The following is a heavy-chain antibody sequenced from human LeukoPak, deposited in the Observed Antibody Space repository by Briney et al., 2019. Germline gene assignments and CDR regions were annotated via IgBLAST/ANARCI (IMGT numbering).Heavy chain of an antibody. CDR1: GGSMRSHY. Sequence: SETLSLTCSVSGGSMRSHYWSWIRQPPGKGLEWIGYIYYSGKTYYNPSLKSRVSISVDTSKNQFSLRLTSVTAADTAIYSCARLLDNDSSGDPDTFDMWGQGTRVTVSS. CDR2: IYYSGKT. D-gene: IGHD3-22*01. V-gene: IGHV4-59*11. CDR3: ARLLDNDSSGDPDTFDM. J-gene: IGHJ3*02.